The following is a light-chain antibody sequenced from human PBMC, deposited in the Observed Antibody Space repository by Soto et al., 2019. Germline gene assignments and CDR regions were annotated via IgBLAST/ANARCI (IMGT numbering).Light chain of an antibody. CDR1: HSVSSTF. J-gene: IGKJ5*01. CDR2: DAD. Sequence: DTVLTQSPGTLSLSPGETATLTCSASHSVSSTFLAWYQQKPGQAPTLLIYDADTRATGIPDRFSGSGFGEHFTLTISSLEPEDFAMYYCQQSASSVTFGQGTRLEIK. V-gene: IGKV3-20*01. CDR3: QQSASSVT.